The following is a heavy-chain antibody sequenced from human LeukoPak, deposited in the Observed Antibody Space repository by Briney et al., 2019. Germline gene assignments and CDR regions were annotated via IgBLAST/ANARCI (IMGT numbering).Heavy chain of an antibody. J-gene: IGHJ4*02. CDR1: GGSFSKFY. CDR2: INYSGNT. CDR3: ARIPEWVVQAYFDY. Sequence: PSETLSLTCAVYGGSFSKFYWSWIRQPPGKGLEWIGEINYSGNTNYNPSLKSRVTISVDTSKKQFSLKLSSVTAADTAVYYCARIPEWVVQAYFDYWGQGTLVTVSS. V-gene: IGHV4-34*01. D-gene: IGHD6-19*01.